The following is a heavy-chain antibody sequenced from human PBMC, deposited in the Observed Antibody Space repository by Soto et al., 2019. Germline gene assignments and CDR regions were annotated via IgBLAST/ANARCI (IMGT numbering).Heavy chain of an antibody. CDR3: ARRGEYYYDTSAYYLFDY. Sequence: SETLSLTCAVSGGSISSTNWWSWVRQPPGKGLEWIGEVYHSGSTNYNPSLKSRVTISVDKSKNQFSLKLSSVTAADTAVYYFARRGEYYYDTSAYYLFDYCGQGTLVTVSS. CDR2: VYHSGST. CDR1: GGSISSTNW. D-gene: IGHD3-22*01. J-gene: IGHJ4*02. V-gene: IGHV4-4*02.